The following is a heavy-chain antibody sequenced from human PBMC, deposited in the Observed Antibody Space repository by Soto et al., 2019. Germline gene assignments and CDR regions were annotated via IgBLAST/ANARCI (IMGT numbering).Heavy chain of an antibody. CDR1: GGSFSGHY. J-gene: IGHJ4*02. CDR3: ARGIATIPALQGDAPGNSYFDS. V-gene: IGHV4-34*01. D-gene: IGHD2-21*01. Sequence: SETLSLTCAVYGGSFSGHYWSWVRQPPGRGLEWIGDINDAGSANRNPSLKSRVTISVDTSKNQFSLKLNSVAAADTAVYYCARGIATIPALQGDAPGNSYFDSWGLGTLVTVSS. CDR2: INDAGSA.